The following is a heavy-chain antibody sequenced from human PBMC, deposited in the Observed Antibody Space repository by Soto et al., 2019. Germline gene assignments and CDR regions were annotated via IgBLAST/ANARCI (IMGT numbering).Heavy chain of an antibody. CDR1: SGSNSISNL. Sequence: SETLSLTCAVASGSNSISNLWSWFRQPPGKGLEWIGEIYHSGSTNYNPSLKSRVTISVDKSKNQFSLKLSSVTAADTAVYYCASLMYYDILTGYGGWFDPWGQGTLVT. J-gene: IGHJ5*02. D-gene: IGHD3-9*01. CDR3: ASLMYYDILTGYGGWFDP. V-gene: IGHV4-4*02. CDR2: IYHSGST.